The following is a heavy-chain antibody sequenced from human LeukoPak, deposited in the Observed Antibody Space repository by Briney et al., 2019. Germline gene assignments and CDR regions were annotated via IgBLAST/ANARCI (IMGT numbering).Heavy chain of an antibody. CDR2: IYYSGST. Sequence: SETLSLTCTVSGGSISSYYWSWIRQPPGEGLEWIGYIYYSGSTNYNPSLKSRVTISVDTSKNQFSLKLSSVTAADTAVYYCARVFMTDDAFDIWGQGTMVTVSS. D-gene: IGHD2-21*02. J-gene: IGHJ3*02. CDR1: GGSISSYY. V-gene: IGHV4-59*01. CDR3: ARVFMTDDAFDI.